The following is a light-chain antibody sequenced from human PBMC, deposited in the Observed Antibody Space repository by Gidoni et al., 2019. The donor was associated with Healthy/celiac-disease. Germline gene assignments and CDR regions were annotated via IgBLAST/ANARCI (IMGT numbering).Light chain of an antibody. CDR1: KLGDKY. CDR3: QAWDSSSVV. Sequence: PGQTASITCSGDKLGDKYACWYQQKPGQSPVLVIYQDSKRPSGIPERFSGSNSGNTATLTISGTQAMDEADYYCQAWDSSSVVFGGGTKLTVL. CDR2: QDS. J-gene: IGLJ2*01. V-gene: IGLV3-1*01.